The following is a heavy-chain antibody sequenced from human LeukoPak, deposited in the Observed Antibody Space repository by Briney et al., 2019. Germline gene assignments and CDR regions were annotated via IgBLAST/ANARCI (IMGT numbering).Heavy chain of an antibody. Sequence: SQTLSLTCTVSGGSISSGGYYWSWIRQPAGKGLEWIGRIYTSGSTNYNPSLKSRVTISVDTSKNQFSLKLSSVTAADTAVYYCASNDAFDIWGQGTMVTVSS. V-gene: IGHV4-61*02. CDR3: ASNDAFDI. CDR1: GGSISSGGYY. CDR2: IYTSGST. J-gene: IGHJ3*02.